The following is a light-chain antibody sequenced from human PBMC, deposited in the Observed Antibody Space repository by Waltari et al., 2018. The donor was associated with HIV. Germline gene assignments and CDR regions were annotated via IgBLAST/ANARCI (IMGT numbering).Light chain of an antibody. Sequence: QSVLTQPPSVSGAPGPRVTISCTGSNSNTGAAYAVHRFQQLPGTAPKLVNYGNNNRPSGVPDRFSGSKSGTSASLAISGLQAEDEADYYCQSYDSSLSGSVFGGGTKLTVL. V-gene: IGLV1-40*01. CDR2: GNN. J-gene: IGLJ2*01. CDR1: NSNTGAAYA. CDR3: QSYDSSLSGSV.